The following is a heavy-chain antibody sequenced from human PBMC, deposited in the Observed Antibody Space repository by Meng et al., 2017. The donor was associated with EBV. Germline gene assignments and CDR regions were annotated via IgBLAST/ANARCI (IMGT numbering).Heavy chain of an antibody. CDR3: ASESGRGYTPDY. Sequence: VQLGQAAAEVKKPGSWVKVSCKTSGGPFRNYAISWVRQAPGQGLEWLGGFLPTLGAPNYAQKFHGRVSITADESTSTHYMDLSSLRSEDTAVYYCASESGRGYTPDYWGQGTLVTVSS. V-gene: IGHV1-69*01. CDR1: GGPFRNYA. J-gene: IGHJ4*02. CDR2: FLPTLGAP. D-gene: IGHD3-10*01.